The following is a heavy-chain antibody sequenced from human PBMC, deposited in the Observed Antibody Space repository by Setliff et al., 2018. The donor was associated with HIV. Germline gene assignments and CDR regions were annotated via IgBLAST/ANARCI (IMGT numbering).Heavy chain of an antibody. V-gene: IGHV1-18*01. CDR3: ARGPPRDILTGYYNLGWDTYYYSYGMDL. J-gene: IGHJ6*02. CDR1: GYTFTTYG. D-gene: IGHD3-9*01. CDR2: ISTYSDET. Sequence: ASVKVSCKSSGYTFTTYGLSWVRQAPGQGLEWMGWISTYSDETSYTQNLQGRLTMTTDTSTGTAYMELRSLRSDDTAVYYCARGPPRDILTGYYNLGWDTYYYSYGMDLWGQGTLVTVSS.